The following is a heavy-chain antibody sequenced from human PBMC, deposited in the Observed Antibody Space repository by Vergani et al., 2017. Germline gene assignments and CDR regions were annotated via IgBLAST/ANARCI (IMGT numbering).Heavy chain of an antibody. D-gene: IGHD4-17*01. CDR2: VILEDGET. CDR1: GFTFTDTY. CDR3: ATPQTVTTGGMEV. Sequence: EVQLVQSGAEVKKPGPTMKISCKVSGFTFTDTYMTWGNQAPGKGLGWMGLVILEDGETIYAEKLKGRVTIAADTSTDTAHLELSSLRSEDTAVYYCATPQTVTTGGMEVWGQGTTVIVSS. V-gene: IGHV1-69-2*01. J-gene: IGHJ6*02.